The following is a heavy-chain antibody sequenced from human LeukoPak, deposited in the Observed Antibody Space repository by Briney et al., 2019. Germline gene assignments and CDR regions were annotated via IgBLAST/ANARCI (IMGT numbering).Heavy chain of an antibody. CDR3: AKDQDYYYFDY. V-gene: IGHV3-21*01. CDR2: ISSSSSYI. J-gene: IGHJ4*02. D-gene: IGHD2/OR15-2a*01. CDR1: GFTFSSYS. Sequence: TGGSLRLSCAASGFTFSSYSMNWVRQAPGKGLEWVSSISSSSSYIYYADSVKGRFTISRDNSKNTLYLQMNSLRAEDTAVYYCAKDQDYYYFDYWGQGTLVTVSS.